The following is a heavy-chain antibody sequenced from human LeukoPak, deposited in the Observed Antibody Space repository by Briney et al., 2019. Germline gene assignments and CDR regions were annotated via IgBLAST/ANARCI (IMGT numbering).Heavy chain of an antibody. CDR2: ITDSGGSA. J-gene: IGHJ4*02. Sequence: GGSLRLSCAASGFTFSSYAMSWVRQAPGKGLEWVSGITDSGGSANYADSVKGRFTISRDNSRNTLYLQMNSLRAEDTAVHYRANLYGDYGDYWGQGALVTVSS. CDR3: ANLYGDYGDY. D-gene: IGHD4-17*01. V-gene: IGHV3-23*01. CDR1: GFTFSSYA.